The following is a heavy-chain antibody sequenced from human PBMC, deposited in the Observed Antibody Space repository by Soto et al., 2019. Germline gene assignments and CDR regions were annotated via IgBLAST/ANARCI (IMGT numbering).Heavy chain of an antibody. CDR3: ARDRSTMLGVVTPIDY. CDR2: ISSRGSII. CDR1: GFTFSPYG. Sequence: EVQLVESGGGLAHSGGSLRLSCVASGFTFSPYGMNWVRQAPGKGLEWVSYISSRGSIIYYADSVRGRFTVSRDNAKSPLYLEMDGLRDEDTAVYYCARDRSTMLGVVTPIDYWGQGTLVTVSS. D-gene: IGHD3-3*01. V-gene: IGHV3-48*02. J-gene: IGHJ4*02.